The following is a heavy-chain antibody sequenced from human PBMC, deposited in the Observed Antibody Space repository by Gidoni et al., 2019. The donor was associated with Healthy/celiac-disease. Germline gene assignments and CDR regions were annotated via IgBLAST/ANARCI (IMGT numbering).Heavy chain of an antibody. CDR2: IWYDESNK. J-gene: IGHJ6*02. CDR3: ARDREIAAVSTGMDV. V-gene: IGHV3-33*01. CDR1: GFMFSSSV. D-gene: IGHD6-13*01. Sequence: QVQLVESGGGVVQPGRSLRLSCAASGFMFSSSVMHWVRQAPGKGLEWVAVIWYDESNKYYADSVKGRFTISRDNSKNTLYLQMNSLRAEDTAVYYCARDREIAAVSTGMDVWGQGTTVTVSS.